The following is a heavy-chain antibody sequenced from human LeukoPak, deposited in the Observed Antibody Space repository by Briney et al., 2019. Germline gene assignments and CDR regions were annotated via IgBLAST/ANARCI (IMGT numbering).Heavy chain of an antibody. Sequence: ASVKVSCKASGYTFTSYDINWVRQATGQGLEWMGWMNPNSGNTGYAQKFQGRVTITRNTSISTAYMELSSLRSEDTAVYYCARTPMRDYYMDVWGKGTTVTVSS. CDR2: MNPNSGNT. V-gene: IGHV1-8*03. J-gene: IGHJ6*03. CDR3: ARTPMRDYYMDV. CDR1: GYTFTSYD.